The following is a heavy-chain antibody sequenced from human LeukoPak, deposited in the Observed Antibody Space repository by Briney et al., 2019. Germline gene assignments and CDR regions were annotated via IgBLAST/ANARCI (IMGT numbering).Heavy chain of an antibody. D-gene: IGHD6-19*01. CDR1: GGSISSSSYY. CDR2: IYYSGST. J-gene: IGHJ5*02. CDR3: ARGPIAVADNWFDP. V-gene: IGHV4-39*02. Sequence: SETLSLTCTVSGGSISSSSYYWGWIRQPPGKGLEWIANIYYSGSTYYNPSLKSRVTISVDTSKNQLSLKLSAVTAADTAVYYCARGPIAVADNWFDPWGQGTLVTVSS.